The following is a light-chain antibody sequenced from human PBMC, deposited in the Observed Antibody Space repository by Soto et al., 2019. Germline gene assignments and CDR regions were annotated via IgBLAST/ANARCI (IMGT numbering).Light chain of an antibody. CDR3: MQALQTPNT. V-gene: IGKV2-28*01. J-gene: IGKJ5*01. CDR1: QSLLHTNAYNY. Sequence: DIVMTQSPLSLSVTPGEPASISCRSSQSLLHTNAYNYLDWYLQKPGQSPQLLIDLASNRASGVPARFSGSVSGTYFTLKISRVEAEDVGLYYCMQALQTPNTFGQGTRLEI. CDR2: LAS.